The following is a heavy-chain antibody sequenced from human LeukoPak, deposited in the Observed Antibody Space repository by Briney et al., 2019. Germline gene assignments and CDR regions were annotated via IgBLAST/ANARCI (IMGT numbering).Heavy chain of an antibody. CDR2: ISSSSSYI. J-gene: IGHJ3*02. Sequence: GGSLRVSCAPSGFTFSSYSMNSVREAPGKGLEWVSSISSSSSYIYYADSVKSRFTISRDNAKNSLYLQMNSLRAEDTAVYYCARDSVSDAFDIWGQGTMVTVSS. CDR1: GFTFSSYS. CDR3: ARDSVSDAFDI. D-gene: IGHD5/OR15-5a*01. V-gene: IGHV3-21*01.